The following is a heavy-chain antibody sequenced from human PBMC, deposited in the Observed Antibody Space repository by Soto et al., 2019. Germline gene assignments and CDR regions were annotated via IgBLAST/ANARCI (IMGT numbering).Heavy chain of an antibody. V-gene: IGHV5-51*01. CDR2: IYPGDSDT. D-gene: IGHD3-10*01. CDR3: ARNRLRQYYYGMDV. Sequence: PRESLKISCQGSGYSFANYWIAWVRQMPGKGLEWVGVIYPGDSDTRYSPSFRAQVTISADKSISHVYLQWSSLKASDTAMYYCARNRLRQYYYGMDVWGQGTTVTVSS. J-gene: IGHJ6*02. CDR1: GYSFANYW.